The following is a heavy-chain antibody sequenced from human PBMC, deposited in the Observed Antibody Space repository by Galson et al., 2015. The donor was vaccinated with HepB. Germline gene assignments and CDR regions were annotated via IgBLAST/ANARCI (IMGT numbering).Heavy chain of an antibody. CDR3: ATVDPRGYNFFPEFYY. CDR2: INPNSGGT. Sequence: SVKVSCKASGYTFTGYYMHWVRQAPGQGLEWMGWINPNSGGTNYAQKFQGRVTMTRDTSISTAYMELSSLRSEDTAVYYCATVDPRGYNFFPEFYYWGQGTLVTVSS. J-gene: IGHJ4*02. V-gene: IGHV1-2*02. D-gene: IGHD5-24*01. CDR1: GYTFTGYY.